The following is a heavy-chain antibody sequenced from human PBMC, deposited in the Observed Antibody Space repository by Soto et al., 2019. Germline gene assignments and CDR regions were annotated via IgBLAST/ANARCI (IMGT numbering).Heavy chain of an antibody. CDR3: AREKCSRKNCYLVGYYGMDV. CDR2: ISSTGFYI. J-gene: IGHJ6*02. D-gene: IGHD2-21*02. V-gene: IGHV3-21*01. Sequence: GGSLRLSCAASGFNLSNYNMNWVRQAPGKGLEWVSSISSTGFYIYYLDSLRGRITISRDNAKNSVYLQMNSLRGEDSAVYFCAREKCSRKNCYLVGYYGMDVWGQGTTVTGSS. CDR1: GFNLSNYN.